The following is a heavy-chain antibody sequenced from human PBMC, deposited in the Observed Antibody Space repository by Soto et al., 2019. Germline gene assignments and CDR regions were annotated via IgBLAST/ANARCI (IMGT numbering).Heavy chain of an antibody. CDR2: ISATGGGT. CDR3: AKDRRAGGNSAFYFDF. J-gene: IGHJ4*02. CDR1: GFTFGDYA. Sequence: GGSLRLSCTAAGFTFGDYAMSWVRQAPGKGLEWVSLISATGGGTYYADSVKGRFTISRDNSHNTLYLQVHSLTAEDTAVYYCAKDRRAGGNSAFYFDFWGQGAQVTVSS. V-gene: IGHV3-23*01. D-gene: IGHD3-16*01.